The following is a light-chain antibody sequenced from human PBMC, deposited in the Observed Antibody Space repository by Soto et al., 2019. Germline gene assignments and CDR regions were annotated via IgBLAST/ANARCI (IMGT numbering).Light chain of an antibody. V-gene: IGLV1-51*01. Sequence: QSVLTQPPSVSAAPGQKVTISCSGSSSNIGGYFVSWYQQFPGTAPKLLIYDSIQRPSGIPDRFSGSKSGTSVTLAITGLQTGDEADYYCGTWDISLSIAVFGGGTKVTVL. J-gene: IGLJ2*01. CDR2: DSI. CDR3: GTWDISLSIAV. CDR1: SSNIGGYF.